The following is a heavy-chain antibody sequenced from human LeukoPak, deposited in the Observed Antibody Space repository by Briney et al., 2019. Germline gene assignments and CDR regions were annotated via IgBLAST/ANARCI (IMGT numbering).Heavy chain of an antibody. D-gene: IGHD6-19*01. J-gene: IGHJ4*02. CDR2: IYSGGST. V-gene: IGHV3-53*01. CDR1: GFTVSSNY. CDR3: ARGYAVAGLVYYFDY. Sequence: PGGSLRLSCAASGFTVSSNYMSCVRQAPGKGLEWVSVIYSGGSTYYADSVKGRFTISRDNSKNTLYLQMNSLRAEDTAVYYCARGYAVAGLVYYFDYWGQGTLVTVSS.